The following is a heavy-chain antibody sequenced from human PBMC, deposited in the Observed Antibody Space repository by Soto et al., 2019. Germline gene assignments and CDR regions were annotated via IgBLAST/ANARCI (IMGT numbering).Heavy chain of an antibody. D-gene: IGHD3-9*01. V-gene: IGHV1-46*02. CDR3: AIADISDYHYARDV. CDR2: DNPRGGFV. CDR1: GYTFNSYF. Sequence: QVQLVQSGAEVKKPGASVKISCKTSGYTFNSYFMPWGRQAPAQGFHGMGIDNPRGGFVPHSPKFQARVTMTRDTPTATFYMELSSLRSDATAVYYGAIADISDYHYARDVWGQGTTVTVAS. J-gene: IGHJ6*02.